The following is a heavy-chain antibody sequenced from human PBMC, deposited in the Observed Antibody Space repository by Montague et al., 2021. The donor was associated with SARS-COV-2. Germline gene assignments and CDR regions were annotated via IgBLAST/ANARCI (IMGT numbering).Heavy chain of an antibody. J-gene: IGHJ4*02. CDR3: ARGAPGY. CDR1: GGSFSDYH. V-gene: IGHV4-34*01. Sequence: SETLSLTCAVYGGSFSDYHWTWIRQSPGGGLEWIGQINYGGSTKSNPSLRSRFTLSIVTSKNQFSLTLTSVTAADTAVYYCARGAPGYWGQGTLVTVSS. CDR2: INYGGST.